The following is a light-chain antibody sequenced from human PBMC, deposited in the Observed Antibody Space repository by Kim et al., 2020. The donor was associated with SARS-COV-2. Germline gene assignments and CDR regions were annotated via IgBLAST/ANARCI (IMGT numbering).Light chain of an antibody. CDR1: NNDVGIYNL. Sequence: GQSVTISCTGSNNDVGIYNLVSWYQQSPGKAPKLMIYEVNKRPSGVSDRFSDSKSGTTASLTISRLQTEDEADYYCSSYAGDSTLVLGGGTQLTVL. CDR3: SSYAGDSTLV. CDR2: EVN. J-gene: IGLJ3*02. V-gene: IGLV2-23*02.